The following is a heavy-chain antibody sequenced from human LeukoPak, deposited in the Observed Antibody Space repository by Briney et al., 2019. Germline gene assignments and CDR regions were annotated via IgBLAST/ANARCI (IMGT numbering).Heavy chain of an antibody. CDR2: IYHSGST. Sequence: PSETLSLTCAVSGGSISSGGYSWSWIRQPPGKGLEWIGYIYHSGSTNYNPSLNSRVTISVDTSKNQFSLRLSSVTAADTAIYYCARAVSGRFDYWGQGTLVTVSS. J-gene: IGHJ4*02. CDR3: ARAVSGRFDY. CDR1: GGSISSGGYS. V-gene: IGHV4-30-2*01. D-gene: IGHD6-19*01.